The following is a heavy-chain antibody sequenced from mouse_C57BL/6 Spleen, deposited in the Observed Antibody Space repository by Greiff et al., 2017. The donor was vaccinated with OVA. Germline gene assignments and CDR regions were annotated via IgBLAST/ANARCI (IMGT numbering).Heavy chain of an antibody. Sequence: VQLQQSGAELVRPGASVTLSCKASGYTFTDYEMHWVKQTPVHGLEWIGAIDPETGGTAYNQKFKGKAILTADKSSSTAYMELRSLTSEDSAVYYCTRKLANWDFDHWGQGTTLTVSS. CDR1: GYTFTDYE. J-gene: IGHJ2*01. V-gene: IGHV1-15*01. D-gene: IGHD4-1*01. CDR3: TRKLANWDFDH. CDR2: IDPETGGT.